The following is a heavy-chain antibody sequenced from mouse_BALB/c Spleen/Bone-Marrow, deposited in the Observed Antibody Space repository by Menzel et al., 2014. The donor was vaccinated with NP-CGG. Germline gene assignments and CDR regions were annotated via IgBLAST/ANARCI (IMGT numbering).Heavy chain of an antibody. CDR3: ARQGYYGKGDY. V-gene: IGHV4-1*02. CDR2: INPDSSTI. CDR1: GFDFSRYW. Sequence: EVQGVESGGGLVQPGGSLKLSCAASGFDFSRYWMSWVRQAPGKGLEWIGEINPDSSTINYTPSLKGKFIISRDNAKNTLYLQMSKVRSEDTALYYCARQGYYGKGDYWGQGTTLTVSS. J-gene: IGHJ2*01. D-gene: IGHD2-1*01.